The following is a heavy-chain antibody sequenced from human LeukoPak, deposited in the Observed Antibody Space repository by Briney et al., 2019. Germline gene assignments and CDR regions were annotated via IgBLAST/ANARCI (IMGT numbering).Heavy chain of an antibody. Sequence: GGSLGLSCAASGNYWVHWVRQAPGKGLVWVSHINSDGSWTSYADSVKGRFTISKDNAKNTVYLQMNNLRAEDTAVYYCVSFYETYWGRGTLVTVSS. J-gene: IGHJ4*02. CDR3: VSFYETY. CDR2: INSDGSWT. D-gene: IGHD2/OR15-2a*01. V-gene: IGHV3-74*01. CDR1: GNYW.